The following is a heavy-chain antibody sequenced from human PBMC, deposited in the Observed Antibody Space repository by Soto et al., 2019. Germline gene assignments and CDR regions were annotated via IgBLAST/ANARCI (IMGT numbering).Heavy chain of an antibody. J-gene: IGHJ4*02. Sequence: SETLSLTCTVSGGSISSYYWSWIRQPLGKGLEWIGYIYYSGSTNYNPSLKSRVTISVDTSKNQFSLKLSSVTAADTAAYYCARLYDSSGYLTYHFDYWGQGTLVTVSS. D-gene: IGHD3-22*01. CDR1: GGSISSYY. CDR2: IYYSGST. V-gene: IGHV4-59*01. CDR3: ARLYDSSGYLTYHFDY.